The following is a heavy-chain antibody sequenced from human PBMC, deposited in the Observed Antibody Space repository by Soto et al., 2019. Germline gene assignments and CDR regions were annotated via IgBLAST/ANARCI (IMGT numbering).Heavy chain of an antibody. V-gene: IGHV1-24*01. CDR1: GYNFISNW. CDR2: FDPEDGET. CDR3: ASVSGYCSSTSCYNILDY. J-gene: IGHJ4*02. D-gene: IGHD2-2*02. Sequence: QQVQSGAEVKKPGASVKVSCNAAGYNFISNWMHWVRQAPGQGLEWMGGFDPEDGETIYAQKFQGRVTMTEDTSTDTAYMELSSLRSEDTAVYYCASVSGYCSSTSCYNILDYWGQGTLVTVSS.